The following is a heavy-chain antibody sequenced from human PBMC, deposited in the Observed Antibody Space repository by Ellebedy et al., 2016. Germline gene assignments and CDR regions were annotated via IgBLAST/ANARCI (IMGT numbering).Heavy chain of an antibody. CDR1: GGSFGAYY. D-gene: IGHD3-10*01. J-gene: IGHJ6*02. V-gene: IGHV4-34*01. CDR3: ARAQVRGVVSNYYYGLDV. CDR2: INHSGDT. Sequence: GSLRLSXAVHGGSFGAYYWSWIRQPPGKGLEWIGEINHSGDTDYNPSLKSRVTMSVDTSKSQISLRVSSVTAADTAVYYCARAQVRGVVSNYYYGLDVWGQGTTVIVSS.